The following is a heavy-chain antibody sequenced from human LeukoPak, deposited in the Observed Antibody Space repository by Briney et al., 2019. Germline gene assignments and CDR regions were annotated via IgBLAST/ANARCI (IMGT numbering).Heavy chain of an antibody. CDR1: GGSVSSGTYY. D-gene: IGHD6-6*01. V-gene: IGHV4-61*02. CDR2: IYTSGST. J-gene: IGHJ4*02. Sequence: SQTLSLTCTVSGGSVSSGTYYWTWIRQPAGKGLEWIGRIYTSGSTNFNPSLKSRVSISLDTSQDQFSLKVSTVTAADTAVYYCAREGAARNFDYWGQGILVTVS. CDR3: AREGAARNFDY.